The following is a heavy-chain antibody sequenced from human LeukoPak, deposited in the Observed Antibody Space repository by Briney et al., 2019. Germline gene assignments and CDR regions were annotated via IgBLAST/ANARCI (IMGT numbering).Heavy chain of an antibody. CDR1: GFPFNSHH. Sequence: PGGSLRLSCAASGFPFNSHHMNWVRQAPGKGLEWVSYISSRSNAIYYADSVKGRFTVSRDNAKNSLYLHMNSLREDDTAVYYCARHSAAYSSGWYFGPDYWGQGTLVTVSS. CDR2: ISSRSNAI. J-gene: IGHJ4*02. D-gene: IGHD6-19*01. V-gene: IGHV3-48*02. CDR3: ARHSAAYSSGWYFGPDY.